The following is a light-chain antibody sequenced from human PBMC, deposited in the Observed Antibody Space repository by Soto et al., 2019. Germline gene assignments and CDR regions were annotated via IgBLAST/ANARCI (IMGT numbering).Light chain of an antibody. CDR1: QSVSSN. Sequence: EIVMTQSPATLSVSPGERATLSCRASQSVSSNLAWHQQKPGQAPRLLSYGASTRATGIPARFSGSGSGTEFTLTISSLQSEDFAVYYCQQYNNWPPLTFGQGTKVEIK. J-gene: IGKJ1*01. CDR2: GAS. V-gene: IGKV3-15*01. CDR3: QQYNNWPPLT.